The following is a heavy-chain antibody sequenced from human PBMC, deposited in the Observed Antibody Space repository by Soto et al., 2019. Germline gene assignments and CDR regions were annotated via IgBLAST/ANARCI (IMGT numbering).Heavy chain of an antibody. J-gene: IGHJ4*02. D-gene: IGHD3-3*01. CDR3: AKGRYDFWSPYYFDS. CDR1: GLNFDDFA. CDR2: ITWNSRVL. Sequence: SLGLSCVGTGLNFDDFAMHGVRQAPGKGLEWVSGITWNSRVLAYADSVKGRFTISRDNARNSLYLQMDSLRDEDTALYYCAKGRYDFWSPYYFDSWGQGTLVTVSS. V-gene: IGHV3-9*01.